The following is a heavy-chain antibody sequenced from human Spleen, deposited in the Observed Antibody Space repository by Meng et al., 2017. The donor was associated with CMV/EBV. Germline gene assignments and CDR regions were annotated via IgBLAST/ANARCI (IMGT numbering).Heavy chain of an antibody. V-gene: IGHV3-66*02. CDR1: GFTVSNNY. CDR3: VKEGIRDEWPRDFDY. Sequence: GESLKIYCAASGFTVSNNYLSWVRQAPGKGLEWVSVIYSGGRTFYAESVKGRFTISRDNSKNTLYLQMDSLRHVDTAFYHCVKEGIRDEWPRDFDYWGQGLLVTVSS. J-gene: IGHJ4*02. D-gene: IGHD2-21*01. CDR2: IYSGGRT.